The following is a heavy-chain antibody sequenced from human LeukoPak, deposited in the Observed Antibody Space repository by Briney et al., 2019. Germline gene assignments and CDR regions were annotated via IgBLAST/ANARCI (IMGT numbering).Heavy chain of an antibody. J-gene: IGHJ4*02. CDR1: GFTVSSNY. CDR2: IYSGGST. Sequence: PGGSLRLSCAASGFTVSSNYMSWVRQAPGKGLEWVSVIYSGGSTYYADSEKGRFTISRDNSKNTLYLQMNSLRAEDTAVYYCARVGYSYGYDYWGQGTLVTVSS. V-gene: IGHV3-53*01. D-gene: IGHD5-18*01. CDR3: ARVGYSYGYDY.